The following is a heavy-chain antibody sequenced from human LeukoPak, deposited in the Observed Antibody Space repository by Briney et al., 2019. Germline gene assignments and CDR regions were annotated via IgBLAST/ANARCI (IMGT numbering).Heavy chain of an antibody. D-gene: IGHD3-22*01. CDR2: ISGSGGST. CDR1: GFTFSNYA. Sequence: GGSLRLSCAASGFTFSNYAMSWVRQAPGKGLEWVSAISGSGGSTYHADSVKGRFTISRDNSKNTLYLQMNGLRAEDTAIYYCAQSGDYDTRVYSAPHDAFDVWGQGTMVTVSS. J-gene: IGHJ3*01. CDR3: AQSGDYDTRVYSAPHDAFDV. V-gene: IGHV3-23*01.